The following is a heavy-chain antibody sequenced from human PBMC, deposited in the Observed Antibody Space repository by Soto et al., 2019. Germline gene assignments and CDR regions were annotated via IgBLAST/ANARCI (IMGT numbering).Heavy chain of an antibody. V-gene: IGHV4-34*01. CDR2: NNHSGST. Sequence: QVQLQQWGAGLLKPSETLSLTCAVYGGSFSGYYWSWIRQPPGKGLEWIGENNHSGSTNYNPSLRSPTTIAVDXXRXPXXLNLSSVTAAGAAVYYGARGIYDSSGYYYPYYLDYWGQGTLVTVSS. CDR3: ARGIYDSSGYYYPYYLDY. CDR1: GGSFSGYY. J-gene: IGHJ4*02. D-gene: IGHD3-22*01.